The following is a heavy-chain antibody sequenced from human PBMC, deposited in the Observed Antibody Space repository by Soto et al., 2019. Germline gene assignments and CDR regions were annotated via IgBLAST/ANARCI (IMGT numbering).Heavy chain of an antibody. D-gene: IGHD6-13*01. Sequence: QVQLVESGGGVVQPGRSLRLSCAASGFTFSSYGMHWVRQAPGKGLEWVAVISYDGSNKYYADSVKGRFTISRDNSKNTLYLQMNSLRAEDTAVYYCATAGKRATVDYWGQGTLVTVSS. J-gene: IGHJ4*02. CDR3: ATAGKRATVDY. CDR1: GFTFSSYG. V-gene: IGHV3-30*03. CDR2: ISYDGSNK.